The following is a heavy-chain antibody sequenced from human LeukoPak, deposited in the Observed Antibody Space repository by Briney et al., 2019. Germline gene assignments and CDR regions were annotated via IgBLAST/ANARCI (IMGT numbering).Heavy chain of an antibody. J-gene: IGHJ4*02. CDR2: ISSSSTYI. Sequence: GGSLRLSCAASGFTFNTYSMNWVRHAPGKGLEWVSSISSSSTYIYYADSVKGRFTISRDNAKNSLYLQMNSLRAEDTAVYYCASSGIAAPDYWGQGTLVTVPS. D-gene: IGHD6-13*01. V-gene: IGHV3-21*01. CDR1: GFTFNTYS. CDR3: ASSGIAAPDY.